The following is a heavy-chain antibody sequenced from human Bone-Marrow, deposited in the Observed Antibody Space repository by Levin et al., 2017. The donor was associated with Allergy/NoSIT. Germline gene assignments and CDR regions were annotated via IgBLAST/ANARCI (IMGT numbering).Heavy chain of an antibody. CDR1: GGSFSGYY. D-gene: IGHD3-10*01. CDR2: INHSGST. CDR3: ARGSYYFGSGSFSYDWYFDL. Sequence: GSLRLSCAVYGGSFSGYYWTWIRQPPGKGLEWIGEINHSGSTNYNPSLKSRVTTSVDTSKNQFSLKLSSMTAADTAVYYCARGSYYFGSGSFSYDWYFDLWGRGTPVTVSS. J-gene: IGHJ2*01. V-gene: IGHV4-34*01.